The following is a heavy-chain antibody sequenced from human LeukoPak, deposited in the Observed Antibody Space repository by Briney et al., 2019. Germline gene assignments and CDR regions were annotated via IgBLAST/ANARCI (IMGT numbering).Heavy chain of an antibody. V-gene: IGHV5-51*01. CDR3: ARGHGDFWSGYYVDH. Sequence: GESLKISCKGSGYSFTSYWIGWVRQLPGKGLEWMGIIYPGDSDTRYSTSSQGQVTISADKSISTAYLQWSSLKASDTALDYCARGHGDFWSGYYVDHWGQGTLVTASS. J-gene: IGHJ4*02. D-gene: IGHD3-3*01. CDR2: IYPGDSDT. CDR1: GYSFTSYW.